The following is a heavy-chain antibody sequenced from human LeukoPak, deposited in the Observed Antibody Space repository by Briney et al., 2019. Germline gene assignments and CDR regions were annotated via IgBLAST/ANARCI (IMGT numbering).Heavy chain of an antibody. CDR3: ARGDSDFWSGYLDYYYGMDV. CDR1: GFTFSSYA. D-gene: IGHD3-3*01. Sequence: PGRSLRLSCAASGFTFSSYAMHWVRQAPGKGLEWVAVISYDGSNKYYADSVKGRFTISRDNSKNTLYLQTNSLRAEDTAVYYCARGDSDFWSGYLDYYYGMDVWGQGTTVTVSS. J-gene: IGHJ6*02. V-gene: IGHV3-30-3*01. CDR2: ISYDGSNK.